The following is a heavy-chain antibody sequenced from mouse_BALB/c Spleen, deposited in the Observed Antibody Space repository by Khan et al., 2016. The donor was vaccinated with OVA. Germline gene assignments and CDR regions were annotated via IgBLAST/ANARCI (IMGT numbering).Heavy chain of an antibody. CDR3: ARMDTTSLDY. J-gene: IGHJ2*02. D-gene: IGHD6-2*01. Sequence: QVRLQQSGTELARPGTSVKLSCKASGYIFSDYYISWVKQRTGQGLEWMGEIYPGSGNTYYNENFMGKASLTADKSSDTVYMQLSSLTSEDSAVYFCARMDTTSLDYWGQGSSLTVSS. CDR1: GYIFSDYY. V-gene: IGHV1-81*01. CDR2: IYPGSGNT.